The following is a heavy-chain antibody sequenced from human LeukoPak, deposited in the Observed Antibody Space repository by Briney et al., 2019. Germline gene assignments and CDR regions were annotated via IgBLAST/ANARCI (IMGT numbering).Heavy chain of an antibody. Sequence: GASVKVSCKASGYTFTSYDINWVRQAPGQGLEWMGWISAYNGNTNYAQKLQGRVTMTTDTSTSTAYMELRSLRSDDTAVYYCAGTRITIFGFYYYMDVWGKGTTVTVSS. J-gene: IGHJ6*03. V-gene: IGHV1-18*01. D-gene: IGHD3-3*01. CDR3: AGTRITIFGFYYYMDV. CDR1: GYTFTSYD. CDR2: ISAYNGNT.